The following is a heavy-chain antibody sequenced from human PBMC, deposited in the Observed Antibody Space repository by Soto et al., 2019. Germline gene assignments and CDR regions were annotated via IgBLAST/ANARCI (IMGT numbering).Heavy chain of an antibody. CDR1: GFSLSTSGMC. CDR3: ARMLDIVVVPAAPSDYYYGMDV. V-gene: IGHV2-70*01. Sequence: PTLVNPTQTLTLTCTFSGFSLSTSGMCVSWIRQPPGKALEWLALIDWDDDKYYSTSLKTRLTISKDTSKNQVVLTMTNMGPVDTATYYCARMLDIVVVPAAPSDYYYGMDVWGQGTTVTVSS. D-gene: IGHD2-2*03. CDR2: IDWDDDK. J-gene: IGHJ6*02.